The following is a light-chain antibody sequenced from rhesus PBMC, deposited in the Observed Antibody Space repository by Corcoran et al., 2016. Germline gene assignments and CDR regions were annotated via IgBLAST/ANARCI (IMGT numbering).Light chain of an antibody. V-gene: IGKV2S15*01. CDR2: EVS. J-gene: IGKJ2*01. Sequence: DIVMTQTPLSLPVTPGEPASISCRSSQSLLHSGGKPYLYWYLQKPGQSPQLLIYEVSNRASGVPDRFSAMWSGTECTLKISRVEAEDVGVYYCMQGIQLYSFGQGTKVEIK. CDR3: MQGIQLYS. CDR1: QSLLHSGGKPY.